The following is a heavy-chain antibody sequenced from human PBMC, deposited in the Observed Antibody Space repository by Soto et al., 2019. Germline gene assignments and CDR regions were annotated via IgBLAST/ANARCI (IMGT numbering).Heavy chain of an antibody. CDR2: ISYDGSNK. J-gene: IGHJ4*02. D-gene: IGHD3-22*01. Sequence: QVQLVESGGGVVQPGRSLRLSCAASGFTFSSYGMHWVRQAPGKGLEWVAVISYDGSNKYYADSVKGRFTISRDNSKNTLYLQMNNLRAEDTAVYYCAKDRHYYDSSGYLDSWGQGTLVTVSS. CDR1: GFTFSSYG. V-gene: IGHV3-30*18. CDR3: AKDRHYYDSSGYLDS.